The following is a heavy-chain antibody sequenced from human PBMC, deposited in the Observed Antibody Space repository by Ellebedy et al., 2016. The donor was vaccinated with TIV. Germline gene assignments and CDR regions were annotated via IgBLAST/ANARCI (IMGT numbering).Heavy chain of an antibody. CDR1: GGSISTYY. CDR2: IYYSGST. CDR3: ATSYDSSGYYDDDAFDT. Sequence: MPSETLSLTCTVSGGSISTYYWSWIRQPPGKGLEWIGYIYYSGSTKYNPSLKSRVTMSVDTSKKQFSLNLSSVTAADTAVYYCATSYDSSGYYDDDAFDTWGQGTMVTVSS. V-gene: IGHV4-59*01. J-gene: IGHJ3*02. D-gene: IGHD3-22*01.